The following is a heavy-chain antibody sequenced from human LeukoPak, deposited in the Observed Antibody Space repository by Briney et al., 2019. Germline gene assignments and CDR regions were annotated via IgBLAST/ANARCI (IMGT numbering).Heavy chain of an antibody. Sequence: ASVTVSCKVSGYTLTELSMHWVRQAPGKGLEWMAGFDPEDGETIYAQKFQGRVTMTEDTSTDTAYMELSSLRSEDTAVYYCATLTTHIVVVPAAIRRGYYYYGMDVWGQGTTVTVSS. CDR1: GYTLTELS. D-gene: IGHD2-2*02. CDR3: ATLTTHIVVVPAAIRRGYYYYGMDV. V-gene: IGHV1-24*01. J-gene: IGHJ6*02. CDR2: FDPEDGET.